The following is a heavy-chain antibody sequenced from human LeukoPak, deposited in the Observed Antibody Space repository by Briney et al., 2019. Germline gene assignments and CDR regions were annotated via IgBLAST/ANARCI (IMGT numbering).Heavy chain of an antibody. D-gene: IGHD3-22*01. CDR2: ISGSGGST. J-gene: IGHJ4*02. CDR3: ARDLHDSSGYSSY. Sequence: PGGSLRLSCAASGFTFSSYAMSWVRQAPGKGLEWVSAISGSGGSTYYADSVKGRFTISRDNSKNTLYLQMNSLRAEDTAVYYCARDLHDSSGYSSYWGQGTLVTVSS. CDR1: GFTFSSYA. V-gene: IGHV3-23*01.